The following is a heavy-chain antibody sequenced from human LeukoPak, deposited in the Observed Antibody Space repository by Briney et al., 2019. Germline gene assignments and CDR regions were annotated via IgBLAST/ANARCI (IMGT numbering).Heavy chain of an antibody. V-gene: IGHV4-4*02. Sequence: SETLSLTCAVSGGSISSSNWWSWVRQPPGKGLEWIGEIYHSGGTNYNPSLKSRVTISVDKSKNQFSLKLSSVTAADTAVYYCARGALTAVTYYFDYWGQGTLVTVSS. CDR2: IYHSGGT. CDR1: GGSISSSNW. CDR3: ARGALTAVTYYFDY. D-gene: IGHD4-17*01. J-gene: IGHJ4*02.